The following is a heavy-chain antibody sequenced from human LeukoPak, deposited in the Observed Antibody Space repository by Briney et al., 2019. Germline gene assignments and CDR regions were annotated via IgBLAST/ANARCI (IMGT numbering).Heavy chain of an antibody. Sequence: PSETLSLTCIVSGDSISLFYWSWIPQPPGKGLECIGYIHYSGRTNYNPSLKSRVTMSLDTSKNHFSLKLRSVTAADTAVYYCARVSPDTATDYGWFDPWGQGSLVTVSS. J-gene: IGHJ5*02. CDR2: IHYSGRT. D-gene: IGHD5-18*01. V-gene: IGHV4-59*01. CDR3: ARVSPDTATDYGWFDP. CDR1: GDSISLFY.